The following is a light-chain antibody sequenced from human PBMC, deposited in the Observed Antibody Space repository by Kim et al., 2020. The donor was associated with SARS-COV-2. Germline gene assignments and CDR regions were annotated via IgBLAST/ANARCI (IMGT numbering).Light chain of an antibody. J-gene: IGLJ2*01. CDR1: SSNIGSNT. Sequence: QLVLTQPPSTSGTAGQRVTISCSGSSSNIGSNTVNWYQHLPGTAPKLLIYNNNQRPSGVPVRFSGSESGTSASLAISGLHSEDEAHYYCATWDDSLIGPVFGGGTQLTVL. CDR2: NNN. CDR3: ATWDDSLIGPV. V-gene: IGLV1-44*01.